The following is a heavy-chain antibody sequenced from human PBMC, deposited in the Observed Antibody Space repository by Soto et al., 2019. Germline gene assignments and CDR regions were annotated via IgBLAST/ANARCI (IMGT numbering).Heavy chain of an antibody. CDR3: ARHSGYDWGSFLYYYYGMDV. D-gene: IGHD5-12*01. Sequence: QVQLVQSGAEVKKPGSSVKVSCKASGGTFSSYAISWVRQAPGQGLEWMGGIIPIFGTANYAQKFQGRVTITADESTSTAYMERSSLRSEDTAVYYCARHSGYDWGSFLYYYYGMDVWGQGTTVTVSS. CDR2: IIPIFGTA. CDR1: GGTFSSYA. J-gene: IGHJ6*02. V-gene: IGHV1-69*12.